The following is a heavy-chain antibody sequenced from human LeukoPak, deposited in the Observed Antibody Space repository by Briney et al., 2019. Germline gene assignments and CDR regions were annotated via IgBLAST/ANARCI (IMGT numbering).Heavy chain of an antibody. CDR1: GYSFTTYW. Sequence: GESLKISCKGSGYSFTTYWMHWVRQAPGKGLVWVSRINGDGISTGYADSVKGRFTVSRDNAKKTLYLQMNSLRAEDTAVYYCARDVGNFDYWGQGTLVTVSS. CDR2: INGDGIST. J-gene: IGHJ4*02. V-gene: IGHV3-74*01. CDR3: ARDVGNFDY.